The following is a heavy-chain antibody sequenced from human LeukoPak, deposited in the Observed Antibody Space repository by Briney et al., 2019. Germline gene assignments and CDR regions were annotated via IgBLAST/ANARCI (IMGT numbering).Heavy chain of an antibody. CDR1: GFTFDDYT. V-gene: IGHV3-43*01. Sequence: GGSLRLSCAASGFTFDDYTMHWVRQAPGKGLEWVSLISWDGGSTYYADSVKGRFTISRDNSKNSLYLQMNSLRTEDTALYYCAKGSYYYGSGGVYYFDYWGQGTLVTVSS. J-gene: IGHJ4*02. D-gene: IGHD3-10*01. CDR2: ISWDGGST. CDR3: AKGSYYYGSGGVYYFDY.